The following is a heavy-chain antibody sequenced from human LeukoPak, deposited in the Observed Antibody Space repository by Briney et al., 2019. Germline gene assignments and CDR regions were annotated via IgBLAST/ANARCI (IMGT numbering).Heavy chain of an antibody. CDR3: ARGVGYSYGRRYYYYYMDV. J-gene: IGHJ6*03. CDR1: GGSISSGSYY. CDR2: IYTSGST. D-gene: IGHD5-18*01. V-gene: IGHV4-61*02. Sequence: SETLSLTCTVSGGSISSGSYYWSWIRQPAGKGLEWIGRIYTSGSTNYNPSLKSRVTISVDTSKNQFSLKLSSVTAADTAVYYCARGVGYSYGRRYYYYYMDVWGKGTTVTVSS.